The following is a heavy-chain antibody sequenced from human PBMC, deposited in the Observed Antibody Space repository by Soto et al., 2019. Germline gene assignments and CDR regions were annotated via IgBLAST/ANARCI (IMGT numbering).Heavy chain of an antibody. V-gene: IGHV3-66*01. D-gene: IGHD3-3*02. Sequence: PGGSLRLSCAASGFTVGNNYMSWVRQAPGKGLEWVSIIYSGGSTYYADSVKDRFIISRDNSKNALYLQMNSLRVEDTAMYYCARSPTPTFAFDYWGPGTLVTVSS. J-gene: IGHJ4*02. CDR2: IYSGGST. CDR1: GFTVGNNY. CDR3: ARSPTPTFAFDY.